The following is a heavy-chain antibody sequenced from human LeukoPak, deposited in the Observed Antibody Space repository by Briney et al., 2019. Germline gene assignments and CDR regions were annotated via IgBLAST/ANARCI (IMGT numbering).Heavy chain of an antibody. CDR3: TRGATMGDY. CDR2: IRSKANSYAT. D-gene: IGHD1-26*01. J-gene: IGHJ4*02. V-gene: IGHV3-73*01. Sequence: AGGSLRLSCAASGFTFSGSAMHWVRQASGKGLEWVGRIRSKANSYATAYAASVKGRFTISRDDSKNTADLQMNSLKTEDTAVYYCTRGATMGDYWGQGTLVTVSS. CDR1: GFTFSGSA.